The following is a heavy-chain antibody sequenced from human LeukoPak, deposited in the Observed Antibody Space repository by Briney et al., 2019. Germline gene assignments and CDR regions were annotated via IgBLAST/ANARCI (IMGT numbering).Heavy chain of an antibody. V-gene: IGHV4-59*01. D-gene: IGHD1/OR15-1a*01. CDR2: FYYIGNT. CDR3: ARAPWDKGRTSLDY. J-gene: IGHJ4*02. Sequence: SETLSLTCTVSGGSINSYYWSWIRQPPGKGLEWIGYFYYIGNTNYNPSLKSRVTISVDTSKNQFSLNLTSVTAADTAVYYCARAPWDKGRTSLDYWGQGTLVTVSS. CDR1: GGSINSYY.